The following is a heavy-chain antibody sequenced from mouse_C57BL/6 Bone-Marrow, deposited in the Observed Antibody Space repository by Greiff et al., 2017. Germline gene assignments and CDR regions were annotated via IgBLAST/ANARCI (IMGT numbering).Heavy chain of an antibody. CDR2: INPSNGGT. J-gene: IGHJ1*03. Sequence: VQLQQPGTELVKPGASVKLSCKASGYTFTSYWMPWVKQRPGQGLEWIGNINPSNGGTNYNEKFKSKATLTVDKSSSTAYMQLSSRTSEDSAVLYCARENYYGSRGYFDFWGKGTTVTVSS. CDR3: ARENYYGSRGYFDF. D-gene: IGHD1-1*01. CDR1: GYTFTSYW. V-gene: IGHV1-53*01.